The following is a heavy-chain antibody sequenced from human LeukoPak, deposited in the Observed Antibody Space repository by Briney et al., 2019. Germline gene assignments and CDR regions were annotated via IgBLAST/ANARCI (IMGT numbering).Heavy chain of an antibody. D-gene: IGHD3-10*01. J-gene: IGHJ6*04. Sequence: PGGSLRLSCAASGFTFSSYDMYWVRQSTGEGLEWVSAINIADDTNYAASVKGRFTISRENAKNSLSLQMNSLRAGDTAVYYCARGVPFGEKGIDVWGKGTTVTVSS. CDR2: INIADDT. V-gene: IGHV3-13*01. CDR3: ARGVPFGEKGIDV. CDR1: GFTFSSYD.